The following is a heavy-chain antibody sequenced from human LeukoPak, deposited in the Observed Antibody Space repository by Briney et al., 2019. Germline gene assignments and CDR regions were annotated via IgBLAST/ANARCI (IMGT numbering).Heavy chain of an antibody. D-gene: IGHD5-12*01. Sequence: GGSLRLSCAASGFTFSSYWMSGVRQAPGKGLERVANIKQDGSEKYYVDSVKGRFTISRDNAKNSLYLQMNSLRAEDTAVYYCARDSGATIVDYWGQGTLVTVSS. V-gene: IGHV3-7*03. J-gene: IGHJ4*02. CDR2: IKQDGSEK. CDR1: GFTFSSYW. CDR3: ARDSGATIVDY.